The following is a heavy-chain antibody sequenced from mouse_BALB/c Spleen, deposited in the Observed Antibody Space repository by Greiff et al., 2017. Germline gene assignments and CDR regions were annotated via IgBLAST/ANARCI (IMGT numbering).Heavy chain of an antibody. Sequence: EVKLVESGAELVKPGASVKLSCTASGFNIKDTYMHWVKQRPEQGLEWIGRIDPANGNTKYDPKFQGKATITADTSSNTAYLQLSSLTSEDTAVYYCARRAGKDDYWGQGTTLTVSS. CDR1: GFNIKDTY. D-gene: IGHD3-3*01. J-gene: IGHJ2*01. CDR3: ARRAGKDDY. V-gene: IGHV14-3*02. CDR2: IDPANGNT.